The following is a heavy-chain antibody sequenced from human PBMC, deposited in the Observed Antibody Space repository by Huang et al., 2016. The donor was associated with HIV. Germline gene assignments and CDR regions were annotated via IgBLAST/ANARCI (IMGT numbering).Heavy chain of an antibody. CDR2: MNPNRGNT. CDR3: ARGLYYYDSSGYTHDAFDI. V-gene: IGHV1-8*01. Sequence: QVQLVQSGAEVKKPGASVKVSCKASGYTVTSYDINWVRQATGQGLEWRGWMNPNRGNTGYAQKFQGRVTRTRNTSISTAYMELSSLRSEDTAVYYCARGLYYYDSSGYTHDAFDIWGQGTMVTVSS. D-gene: IGHD3-22*01. J-gene: IGHJ3*02. CDR1: GYTVTSYD.